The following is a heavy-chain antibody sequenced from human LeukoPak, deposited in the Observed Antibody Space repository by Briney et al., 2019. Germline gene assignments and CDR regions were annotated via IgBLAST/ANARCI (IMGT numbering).Heavy chain of an antibody. CDR2: IYSGGST. CDR1: GFTVSSNY. V-gene: IGHV3-66*02. D-gene: IGHD3-22*01. Sequence: GGSLRLSCAASGFTVSSNYMTWVRQAPGKGLGWVSIIYSGGSTYYADSVKGRFTISRDNSKNTLYLQMNSLRPEDTAVYYCAKAAPVEYYYDSSGYPIWGQGTMVTVSA. J-gene: IGHJ3*02. CDR3: AKAAPVEYYYDSSGYPI.